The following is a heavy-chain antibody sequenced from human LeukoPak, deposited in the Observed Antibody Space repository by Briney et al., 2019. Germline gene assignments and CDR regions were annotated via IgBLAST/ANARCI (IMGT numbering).Heavy chain of an antibody. D-gene: IGHD1-26*01. Sequence: SVKVSCKASGGTFSSYAISWVRQAPGQGLEWMGGIIPIFGTANYAQKFQGRVTITADKSTSTAYMELSSLRSEDTAVYYCARDEYGSYLRHYYYYYYMDVWGKGTTVTVSS. V-gene: IGHV1-69*06. J-gene: IGHJ6*03. CDR3: ARDEYGSYLRHYYYYYYMDV. CDR1: GGTFSSYA. CDR2: IIPIFGTA.